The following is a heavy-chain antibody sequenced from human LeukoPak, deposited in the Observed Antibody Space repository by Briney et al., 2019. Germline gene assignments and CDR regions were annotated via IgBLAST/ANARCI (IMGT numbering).Heavy chain of an antibody. CDR3: ARVSIGWYSFDY. CDR2: INPDGTTT. Sequence: GGSLRLSCAASGFTFSTYWMHWVRQAPGKRLVWVSRINPDGTTTSYADSVKGRFTISRDNAKDTVYLQMNSLRAEDTAVYYCARVSIGWYSFDYWGQGTLVTVSS. V-gene: IGHV3-74*01. CDR1: GFTFSTYW. J-gene: IGHJ4*02. D-gene: IGHD6-19*01.